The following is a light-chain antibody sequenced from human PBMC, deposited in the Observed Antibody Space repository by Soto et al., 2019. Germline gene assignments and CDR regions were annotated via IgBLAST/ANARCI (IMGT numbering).Light chain of an antibody. CDR1: QSVSSN. CDR3: HHFGSSPET. CDR2: GAS. Sequence: IVLTQSPGTLSLSPGERGTLSCRASQSVSSNLAWYQQKPGQAPRLLIYGASNRATGIPDRFSGSGSGTDFTLTISTLEPDDFAVYYCHHFGSSPETFGQGTKVDIK. J-gene: IGKJ1*01. V-gene: IGKV3-20*01.